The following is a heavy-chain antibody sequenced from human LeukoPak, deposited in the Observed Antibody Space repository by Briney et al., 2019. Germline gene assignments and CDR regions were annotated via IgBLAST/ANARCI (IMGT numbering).Heavy chain of an antibody. V-gene: IGHV4-59*12. CDR3: ARDFWSGYGDAFDI. CDR2: VHYSGRT. Sequence: PSETLSLTCTVSGDSISGYYWSWIRQPPGKGLEWVGYVHYSGRTNYNASLEGRVTMPLDTSKNQFSLKLNSVTAADTAVYYCARDFWSGYGDAFDIWGQGTMVTVSS. J-gene: IGHJ3*02. CDR1: GDSISGYY. D-gene: IGHD3-3*01.